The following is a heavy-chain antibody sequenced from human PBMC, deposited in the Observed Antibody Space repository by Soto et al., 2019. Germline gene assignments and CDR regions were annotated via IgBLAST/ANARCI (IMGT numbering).Heavy chain of an antibody. CDR1: GGSISSGGYS. CDR2: IYHSGST. Sequence: QLQLQESGSGLVKPSQTLSLTCAVSGGSISSGGYSWSWIRHPPGKGLEWIGYIYHSGSTYYNPSLPSRFNISVDRSKNQFSLKLSSVTAADTAVYYCASSQTTVTSYDYWGQGTLVTVSS. CDR3: ASSQTTVTSYDY. J-gene: IGHJ4*02. V-gene: IGHV4-30-2*01. D-gene: IGHD4-17*01.